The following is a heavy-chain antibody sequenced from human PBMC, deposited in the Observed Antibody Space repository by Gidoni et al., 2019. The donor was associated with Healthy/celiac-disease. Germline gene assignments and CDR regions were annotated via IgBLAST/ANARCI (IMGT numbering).Heavy chain of an antibody. J-gene: IGHJ5*02. CDR3: ASDNDYGDYEGSVGLFDP. CDR2: LSPIFGTA. CDR1: GGTFSSYA. D-gene: IGHD4-17*01. V-gene: IGHV1-69*01. Sequence: QVQLVQSGAEVKKPGSSVKVSCKASGGTFSSYAISWVRQAPGQGLEWMGGLSPIFGTANSAQKFQGRVTITADESTSTAYMELSSLRSEATAVYYCASDNDYGDYEGSVGLFDPWGQGTLVTVSS.